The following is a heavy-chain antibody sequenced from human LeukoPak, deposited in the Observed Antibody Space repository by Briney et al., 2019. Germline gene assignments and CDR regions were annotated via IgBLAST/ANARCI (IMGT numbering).Heavy chain of an antibody. J-gene: IGHJ6*03. CDR3: ARANRLKLRYYGSGSYSYYYYYMDV. CDR2: THYSGKT. V-gene: IGHV4-39*07. D-gene: IGHD3-10*01. Sequence: SETLSLTCTVSGASISSSKYYWGWIRQPPGKGLEWIGTTHYSGKTYYNPSLKSRVTISVDTSKNQFSLKLSSVTAADTAVYYCARANRLKLRYYGSGSYSYYYYYMDVWGKGTTVTVSS. CDR1: GASISSSKYY.